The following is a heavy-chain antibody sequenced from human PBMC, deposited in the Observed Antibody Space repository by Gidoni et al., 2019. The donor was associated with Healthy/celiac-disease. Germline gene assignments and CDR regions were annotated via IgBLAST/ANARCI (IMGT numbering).Heavy chain of an antibody. CDR3: ARYRGYDFWSGYYTPYYGMDV. V-gene: IGHV3-74*01. J-gene: IGHJ6*02. CDR2: INSDVSST. D-gene: IGHD3-3*01. CDR1: AFTFSSYW. Sequence: EVQLVESGGGLVQPGGSLRLSCAASAFTFSSYWRHWVRQAPGKGMVWVSRINSDVSSTSYADSVKGRFTFSRDNAKNTLYLQMNSLRAEDTAVYYCARYRGYDFWSGYYTPYYGMDVWGQGTTVTVSS.